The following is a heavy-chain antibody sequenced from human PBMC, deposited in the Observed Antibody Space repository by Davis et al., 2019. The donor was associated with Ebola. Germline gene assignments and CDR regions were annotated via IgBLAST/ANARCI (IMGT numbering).Heavy chain of an antibody. J-gene: IGHJ6*03. D-gene: IGHD3-10*01. V-gene: IGHV4-59*08. CDR1: GASISDFD. CDR3: ARRMDRGVGYMDV. CDR2: MYYSGST. Sequence: PSETLSLTCSVSGASISDFDWGWIRQPPGTGLEWIGYMYYSGSTNYKPSLKSRVSMSVDTSNNQFSLKLSSVTAADTALYYCARRMDRGVGYMDVWGKGTTVTVSS.